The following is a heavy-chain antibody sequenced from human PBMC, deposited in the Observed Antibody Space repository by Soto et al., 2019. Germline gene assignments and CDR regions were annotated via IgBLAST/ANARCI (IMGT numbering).Heavy chain of an antibody. CDR2: ISSGSGNI. D-gene: IGHD2-2*01. Sequence: PGGSLRLSCAASGFIFSSYDMNWVRQAPGKGLEWVSYISSGSGNILYADSVKGRFTISRDNAKNSLYLQMNSLRAEDTAVYFCARFPEAYCSTTICYGFDYWGQGTLVTVSS. CDR3: ARFPEAYCSTTICYGFDY. CDR1: GFIFSSYD. V-gene: IGHV3-48*04. J-gene: IGHJ4*02.